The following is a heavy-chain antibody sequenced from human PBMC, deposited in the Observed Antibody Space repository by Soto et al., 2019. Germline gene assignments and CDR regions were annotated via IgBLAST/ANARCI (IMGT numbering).Heavy chain of an antibody. D-gene: IGHD2-8*02. V-gene: IGHV3-23*01. CDR2: ISANGGST. CDR1: GFTFSSHV. Sequence: EVQVLESGGGLVQPGGSLRLSCVGSGFTFSSHVMTWVRQAPGKGLEWVSSISANGGSTYYAESVMGRFTISRDNSRNTLSLQMRSLRAEDTAVEYCAKGHDSTYWEGYWGQGTLVTVSS. CDR3: AKGHDSTYWEGY. J-gene: IGHJ4*02.